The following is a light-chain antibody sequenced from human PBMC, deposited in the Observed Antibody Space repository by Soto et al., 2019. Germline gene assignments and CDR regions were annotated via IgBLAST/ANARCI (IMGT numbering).Light chain of an antibody. Sequence: QPVLTQPPSASGTPGQRVTISCSGSSSNIGSNYVHWYQQFPGTAPKLLIYRNYQRPSGVPDRFSGSKSGTSASLAISGLRSEDEADYFCAAWDDSLSVVFGTGTKVTVL. J-gene: IGLJ1*01. V-gene: IGLV1-47*01. CDR3: AAWDDSLSVV. CDR1: SSNIGSNY. CDR2: RNY.